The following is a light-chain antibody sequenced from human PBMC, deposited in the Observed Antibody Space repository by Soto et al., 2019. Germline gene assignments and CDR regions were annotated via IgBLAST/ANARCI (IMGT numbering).Light chain of an antibody. V-gene: IGKV1-39*01. CDR2: AAS. CDR3: QQSYSSPRT. J-gene: IGKJ2*02. CDR1: QTLTSSY. Sequence: TQSPGTLSLSPGEGATLSCRASQTLTSSYLAWYQQKPGKAPNLLIYAASSLQGGVPSRFSGGGSGTEFTLTISSLQPEDFATYYCQQSYSSPRTFGQGTKLEIK.